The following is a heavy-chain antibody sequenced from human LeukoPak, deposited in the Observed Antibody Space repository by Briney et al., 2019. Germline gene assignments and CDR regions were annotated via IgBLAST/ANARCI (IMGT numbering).Heavy chain of an antibody. CDR2: INPNSGGT. Sequence: ASVKVSCKASGYTFTGYYMHWVRQAPGQGLEWMGWINPNSGGTNYAQKFQGRVTMTRDTSISTAYMELSRLRSDDTAVYYCARSSEGRWLQFYFDLWGRGTLVTVSS. CDR3: ARSSEGRWLQFYFDL. V-gene: IGHV1-2*02. D-gene: IGHD5-24*01. J-gene: IGHJ2*01. CDR1: GYTFTGYY.